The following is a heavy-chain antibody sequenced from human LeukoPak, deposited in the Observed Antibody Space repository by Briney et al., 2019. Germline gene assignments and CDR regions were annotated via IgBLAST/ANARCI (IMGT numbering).Heavy chain of an antibody. V-gene: IGHV4-31*03. D-gene: IGHD4-17*01. Sequence: SETLSLTCTVSGGSISSGGYYWSWIRQHPGKGLEWIGYIYYSGSTYYNPSLKSRVTISVDTSKNQFSLKLNSVTAADTAVYYCARAVATGIWFDPWGQGTLVTVSS. CDR2: IYYSGST. J-gene: IGHJ5*02. CDR3: ARAVATGIWFDP. CDR1: GGSISSGGYY.